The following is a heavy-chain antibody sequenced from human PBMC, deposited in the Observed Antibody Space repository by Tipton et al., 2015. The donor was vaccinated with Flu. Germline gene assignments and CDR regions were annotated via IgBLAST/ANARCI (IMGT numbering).Heavy chain of an antibody. CDR3: ARGIGGWYSIDL. CDR2: IYHNGDT. V-gene: IGHV4-59*01. CDR1: GGSISSYF. J-gene: IGHJ5*02. Sequence: TLSLTCTVSGGSISSYFWTWVRQPPGKGLEWIGYIYHNGDTKYNPSLKSRVAISLDTSKNHFSLQLSFVTAADTAVYYCARGIGGWYSIDLWGHGTLVTVSS. D-gene: IGHD6-19*01.